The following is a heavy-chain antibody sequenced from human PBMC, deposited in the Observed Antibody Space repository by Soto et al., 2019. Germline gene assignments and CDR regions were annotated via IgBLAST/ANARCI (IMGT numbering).Heavy chain of an antibody. CDR1: GYTFTRDC. CDR2: IIAYNGNT. Sequence: ASIKVSCKDSGYTFTRDCISWVLQTPEQVLEWTVWIIAYNGNTNYAQKLEGRPPMTTHTSTSTAYMELRSLRSDDTAVYSCARDLPYARPKYNWFDPWGQGTLVTVSS. D-gene: IGHD6-6*01. V-gene: IGHV1-18*01. J-gene: IGHJ5*02. CDR3: ARDLPYARPKYNWFDP.